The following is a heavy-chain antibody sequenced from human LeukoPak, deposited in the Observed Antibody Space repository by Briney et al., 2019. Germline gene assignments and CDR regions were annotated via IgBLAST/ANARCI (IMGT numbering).Heavy chain of an antibody. Sequence: PSETLSLTCTVSGGSISSRSYYWGWIRQPPGKGLEWIGSIYYSGSSYNNPSLKSRVTISVDTSKNQFSLKLSSVTAADTAVYYCARVDWFGELLTFDPWGQGTLVTVSS. V-gene: IGHV4-39*07. D-gene: IGHD3-10*01. CDR2: IYYSGSS. J-gene: IGHJ5*02. CDR3: ARVDWFGELLTFDP. CDR1: GGSISSRSYY.